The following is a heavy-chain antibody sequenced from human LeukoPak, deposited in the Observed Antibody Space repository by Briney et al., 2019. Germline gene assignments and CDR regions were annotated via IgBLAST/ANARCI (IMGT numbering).Heavy chain of an antibody. J-gene: IGHJ5*02. Sequence: PSETLSLTCTVSGGSISSYYWSWIRQPPGKGLEWIGYIYYSGSTNYNPSLKSRVTISVDTSKNQFSLKLSSVTAADTAVYYCARVGIAVADTRGWFDPWGQGTLVTVSS. D-gene: IGHD6-19*01. CDR2: IYYSGST. CDR1: GGSISSYY. CDR3: ARVGIAVADTRGWFDP. V-gene: IGHV4-59*01.